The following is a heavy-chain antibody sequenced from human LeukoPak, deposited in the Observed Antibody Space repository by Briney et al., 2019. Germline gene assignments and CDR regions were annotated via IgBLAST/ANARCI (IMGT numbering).Heavy chain of an antibody. CDR3: ARRSLGYSYGIDY. J-gene: IGHJ4*02. CDR1: GGSISSSSYY. V-gene: IGHV4-39*01. CDR2: IYYSGST. Sequence: SETLSLTCTVSGGSISSSSYYWGWIRQPPGKGLEWIGSIYYSGSTYYNPSLKSRVTISVDTSKNQFSLKLSSVTAADAAVYYCARRSLGYSYGIDYWGQGTLVTVSS. D-gene: IGHD5-18*01.